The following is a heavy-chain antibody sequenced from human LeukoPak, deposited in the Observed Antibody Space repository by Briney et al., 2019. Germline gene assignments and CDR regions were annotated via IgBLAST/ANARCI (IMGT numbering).Heavy chain of an antibody. D-gene: IGHD4-17*01. J-gene: IGHJ4*02. CDR2: ISTYNPNT. CDR3: ARELIRSDYGDYPLDY. V-gene: IGHV1-18*01. Sequence: HGASVKVSCKASGYGFTAYVISGVRQAPGQGLEWMGWISTYNPNTNYAQKFQGRVTMTTDTSTSTAYMELRSLRSDDTAVYYCARELIRSDYGDYPLDYWGQGTLVTVSS. CDR1: GYGFTAYV.